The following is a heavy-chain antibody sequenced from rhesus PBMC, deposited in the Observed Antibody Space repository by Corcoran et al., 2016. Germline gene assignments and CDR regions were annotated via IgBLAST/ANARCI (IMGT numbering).Heavy chain of an antibody. V-gene: IGHV4-73*01. Sequence: QVQLQQWCEGLVKPSETLSLTCAVYGGSISGYYYWSWIRKPPGKGLEWIGYIYGNSASTNYNPSLKYRVTISKDTSKNQFSLKLSSVTAADTAVYYCAKDNYGYDYWGQGVLVTVSS. CDR2: IYGNSAST. CDR1: GGSISGYYY. J-gene: IGHJ4*01. D-gene: IGHD4-17*01. CDR3: AKDNYGYDY.